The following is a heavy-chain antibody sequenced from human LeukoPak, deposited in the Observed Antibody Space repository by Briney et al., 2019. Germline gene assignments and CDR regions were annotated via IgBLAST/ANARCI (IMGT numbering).Heavy chain of an antibody. V-gene: IGHV3-23*01. D-gene: IGHD2-15*01. Sequence: QPGGSLRLSCVVSGFTLSSYAMSWVRQAPGKGLEWVAATSSSDSGKYHADSVRGRFTISRDNSKNTVYLQMNSLRAEDAAVYYCARAPVTSCRGAFCYPFDYWGQGTLVTVSS. CDR2: TSSSDSGK. CDR3: ARAPVTSCRGAFCYPFDY. CDR1: GFTLSSYA. J-gene: IGHJ4*02.